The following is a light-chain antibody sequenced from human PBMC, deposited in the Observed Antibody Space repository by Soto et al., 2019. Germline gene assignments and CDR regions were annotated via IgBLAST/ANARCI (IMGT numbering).Light chain of an antibody. V-gene: IGKV3-20*01. CDR3: QQYVSYPFS. CDR2: GAS. Sequence: ELVLTQSPCTLSLSPGERATLSCRASQSVSSTYLGWYQQKPGQAPRLLIYGASSRATGIPDRFSGSGSGTDFTPTISSLEPEDFGGYYCQQYVSYPFSFGTETKVDIK. CDR1: QSVSSTY. J-gene: IGKJ3*01.